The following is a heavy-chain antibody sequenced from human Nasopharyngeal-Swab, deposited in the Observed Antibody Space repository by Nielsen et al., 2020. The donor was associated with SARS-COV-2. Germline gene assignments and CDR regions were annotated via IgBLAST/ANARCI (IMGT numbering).Heavy chain of an antibody. J-gene: IGHJ3*02. CDR2: VVPEDGEP. V-gene: IGHV1-24*01. Sequence: ALVKVSCKVSGYTLTVLPIHWVRQAPAKGLEWMGTVVPEDGEPIYAQNFQGRVTMTEDTSTYTAYLELSSLRSEATAVYYCASEGSGVFGVVIYAFDIWGPGTLVTVSS. CDR1: GYTLTVLP. CDR3: ASEGSGVFGVVIYAFDI. D-gene: IGHD3-3*01.